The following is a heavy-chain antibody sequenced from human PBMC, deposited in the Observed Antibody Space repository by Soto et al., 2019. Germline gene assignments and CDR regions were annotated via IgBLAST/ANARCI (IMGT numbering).Heavy chain of an antibody. J-gene: IGHJ4*02. CDR1: GFTFSNYA. D-gene: IGHD2-8*01. V-gene: IGHV3-23*01. CDR3: AKDHCPNGVCYFDY. CDR2: ISGSGSSA. Sequence: EVQVLESGGGLVQPGGSLRLSCAASGFTFSNYAMSWVRQAPGKGLEWVSAISGSGSSAYYADSVKGRFTISRDNSKNILYLQMNILRAEDTAVYYCAKDHCPNGVCYFDYWGQGALVTVSS.